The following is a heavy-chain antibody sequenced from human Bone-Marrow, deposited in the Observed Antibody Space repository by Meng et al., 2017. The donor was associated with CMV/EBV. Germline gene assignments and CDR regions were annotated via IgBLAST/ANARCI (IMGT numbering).Heavy chain of an antibody. CDR2: ISSSSSYI. CDR3: ARVAPLGSGGDSFEY. Sequence: GESLKISCAASGFTFSSYSMNWVRQAPGKGLEWVSSISSSSSYIYYADSVKGRFTISRDNARNSLYLQMNSLRAEDTAVYYCARVAPLGSGGDSFEYWGQGTLVTVSS. V-gene: IGHV3-21*01. CDR1: GFTFSSYS. D-gene: IGHD2-15*01. J-gene: IGHJ4*02.